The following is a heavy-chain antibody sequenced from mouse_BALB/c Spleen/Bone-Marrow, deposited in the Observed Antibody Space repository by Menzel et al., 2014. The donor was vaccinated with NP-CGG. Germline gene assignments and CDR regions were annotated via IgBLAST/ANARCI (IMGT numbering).Heavy chain of an antibody. CDR3: ARGTTGYFDY. CDR2: IWAGGVT. V-gene: IGHV2-9*02. D-gene: IGHD1-1*01. Sequence: VKLMESGPGLVAPSQSLSITCTVSGFSLTSYGVHWVRQPPGKGLEWLGVIWAGGVTNYHSALMSRLSISKDNSKNQVFLKMNSPQTDDTAMYYCARGTTGYFDYWGQGTTLTVSS. CDR1: GFSLTSYG. J-gene: IGHJ2*01.